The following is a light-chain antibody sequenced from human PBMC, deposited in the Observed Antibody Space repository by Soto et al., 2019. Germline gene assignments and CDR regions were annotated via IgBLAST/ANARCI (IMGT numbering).Light chain of an antibody. CDR1: SSNIGDNT. CDR2: NDN. CDR3: AAWDDSLSGVV. Sequence: QSVLTQPPSASGTPGQRVAISCSGSSSNIGDNTVNWYQQLPGTAPKLLIYNDNQRPSGVPDRFSGSKSGTSASLAIRGLQSEDEADFYCAAWDDSLSGVVFGGGTKLTVL. V-gene: IGLV1-44*01. J-gene: IGLJ2*01.